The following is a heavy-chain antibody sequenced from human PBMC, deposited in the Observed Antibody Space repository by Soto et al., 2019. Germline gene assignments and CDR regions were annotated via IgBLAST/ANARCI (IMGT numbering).Heavy chain of an antibody. V-gene: IGHV1-2*05. CDR3: ARGDSTDCSNGVCYFFYNHDMDV. CDR2: INPKSGGT. Sequence: ASVKVSCKASGYSFTDYHIHWVRQAPGQGLEWLGRINPKSGGTSTAQKFQGWVTMTTDTSISTASMELTRLTSDDTVIYYCARGDSTDCSNGVCYFFYNHDMDVWG. J-gene: IGHJ6*02. D-gene: IGHD2-8*01. CDR1: GYSFTDYH.